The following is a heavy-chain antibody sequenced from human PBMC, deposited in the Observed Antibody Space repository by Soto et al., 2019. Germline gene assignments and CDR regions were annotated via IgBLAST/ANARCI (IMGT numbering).Heavy chain of an antibody. CDR3: AKETYSGPLDY. Sequence: QVQLVESGGGVVQPGRSLRLSCAASGFTFSSYGMHWVRQAPGKGLEWVAVISYDGSNKYYADSVKGRFNIARDNSKNTLYRQMNSLRAEDTAVYYCAKETYSGPLDYWGQGTLVTVSS. J-gene: IGHJ4*02. D-gene: IGHD2-15*01. CDR1: GFTFSSYG. V-gene: IGHV3-30*18. CDR2: ISYDGSNK.